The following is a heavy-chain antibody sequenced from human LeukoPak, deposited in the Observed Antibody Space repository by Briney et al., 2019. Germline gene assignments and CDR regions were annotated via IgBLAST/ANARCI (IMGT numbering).Heavy chain of an antibody. CDR1: GYTLTELS. J-gene: IGHJ4*02. Sequence: ASVKVSCKVSGYTLTELSMHWARQAPGKGLEWMGGFDPEDGETIYAQKFQGRVTMTRDTSISTAYMELSRLRSDDTAVYYCARDRNTYYYDSSGLFDYWGQGTLVTVSS. V-gene: IGHV1-24*01. D-gene: IGHD3-22*01. CDR3: ARDRNTYYYDSSGLFDY. CDR2: FDPEDGET.